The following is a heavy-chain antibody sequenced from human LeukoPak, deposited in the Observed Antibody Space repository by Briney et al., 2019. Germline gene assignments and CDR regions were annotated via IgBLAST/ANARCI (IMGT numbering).Heavy chain of an antibody. CDR1: GYSFTSYW. V-gene: IGHV5-51*01. Sequence: GESLKISCKVSGYSFTSYWIGWVRQMPGKGLEWMGIIYPGDSDTRYSPSFQGQVTISADKSISTAYLQWSSLKASDTAMYYCARRTFYDSSGYYYFDYWGQGTLVTVSS. CDR3: ARRTFYDSSGYYYFDY. D-gene: IGHD3-22*01. J-gene: IGHJ4*02. CDR2: IYPGDSDT.